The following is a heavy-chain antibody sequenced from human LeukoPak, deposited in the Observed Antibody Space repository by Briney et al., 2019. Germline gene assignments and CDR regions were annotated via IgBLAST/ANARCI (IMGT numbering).Heavy chain of an antibody. CDR2: IYYSGRT. CDR3: ARRKYCSGGSCYSGDPYWYFDL. J-gene: IGHJ2*01. D-gene: IGHD2-15*01. V-gene: IGHV4-59*08. Sequence: SETLSLTSTDSGGSISSYYWRWMWQPPGEGLEWVGYIYYSGRTNYNPYLQSRVTISVDTSKNQFSLKLSSVTAADTAVYYCARRKYCSGGSCYSGDPYWYFDLWGRGTLVTVSS. CDR1: GGSISSYY.